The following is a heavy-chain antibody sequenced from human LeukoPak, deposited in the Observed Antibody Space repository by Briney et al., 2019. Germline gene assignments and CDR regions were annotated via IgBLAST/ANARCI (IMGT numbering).Heavy chain of an antibody. CDR2: ISANIGGT. J-gene: IGHJ4*02. V-gene: IGHV1-2*02. CDR3: ARDSLHRFGELRDY. CDR1: GYTFTDYY. Sequence: ASVKVSCKASGYTFTDYYIHWLRQAPGQGLEWMGWISANIGGTNYAQKFRGRVTMTTDTSTSTAYMELRSLRSDDTAVYYCARDSLHRFGELRDYWGQGTLVTVSS. D-gene: IGHD3-10*01.